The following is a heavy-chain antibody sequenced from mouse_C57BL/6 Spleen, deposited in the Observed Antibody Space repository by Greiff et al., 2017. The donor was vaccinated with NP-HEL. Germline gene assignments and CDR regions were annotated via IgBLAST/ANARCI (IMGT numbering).Heavy chain of an antibody. CDR2: IHPSDSDN. Sequence: QVQLQQPGAELVKPGASVKVSCKASGYTFTSYWMHWVKQRPGQGLEWIGRIHPSDSDNNYNQKFKGKATLTVDKSSCTAFMQLSSLTAEGSAVYYCAISTRVTTGCCDVWGTGTTVTVSS. D-gene: IGHD2-2*01. CDR1: GYTFTSYW. J-gene: IGHJ1*03. CDR3: AISTRVTTGCCDV. V-gene: IGHV1-74*01.